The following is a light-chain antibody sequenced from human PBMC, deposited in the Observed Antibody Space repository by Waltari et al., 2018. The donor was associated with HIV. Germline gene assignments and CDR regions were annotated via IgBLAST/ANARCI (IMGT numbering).Light chain of an antibody. CDR1: SSNVGSDDL. CDR3: CSCPRSCIRYG. J-gene: IGLJ1*01. CDR2: DVT. V-gene: IGLV2-23*02. Sequence: QSALTQPASVSGSPGQSITISCTGTSSNVGSDDLVSWYQQHPGEAPKLIIYDVTKRPPGGSNRFSGSKSGTTASLTISGLQAEDEADYYCCSCPRSCIRYGFGTGTKVTVL.